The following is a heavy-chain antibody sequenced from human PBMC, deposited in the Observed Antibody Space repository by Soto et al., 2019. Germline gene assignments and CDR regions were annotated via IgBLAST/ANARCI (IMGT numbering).Heavy chain of an antibody. D-gene: IGHD3-22*01. Sequence: EVQLVESGGGLVQPGGSLRLSCVVSGFTFSNYEMNWVRQAPGKGLEWGSYISGSGSTIYYADSVKGRFTISRDNAKNSLYLQMNSLRAEDTAVYYCARAVDYYDGSGYYPFDSWGQGTLVTVSS. V-gene: IGHV3-48*03. CDR3: ARAVDYYDGSGYYPFDS. CDR1: GFTFSNYE. J-gene: IGHJ4*02. CDR2: ISGSGSTI.